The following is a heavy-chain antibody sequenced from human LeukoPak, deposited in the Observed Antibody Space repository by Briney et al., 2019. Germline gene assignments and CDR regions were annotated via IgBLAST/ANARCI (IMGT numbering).Heavy chain of an antibody. Sequence: ASVKVSCKASGYTFTSYYTHWVRQAPGQGLEWMGIINPSGGSTSYAQKFQGRVTMTRDMSTSTVYMELSSLRSEDTAVYYCATSTVAGTSFDYWGQGTLVTVSS. V-gene: IGHV1-46*01. J-gene: IGHJ4*02. CDR2: INPSGGST. CDR1: GYTFTSYY. CDR3: ATSTVAGTSFDY. D-gene: IGHD6-19*01.